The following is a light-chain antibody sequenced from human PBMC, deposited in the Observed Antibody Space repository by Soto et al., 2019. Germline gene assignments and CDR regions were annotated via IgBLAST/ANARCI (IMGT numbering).Light chain of an antibody. Sequence: QSVLTQPASVSGSPGQSITISCTGTGSYVGAYRYVSWYQQHPGQAPKLIIYDVSNRPSGVSDRFSGSKSGNTAFLTISGLQSEDEADYYCDSYTSSSSYAFGTGTKVTVL. V-gene: IGLV2-14*01. CDR2: DVS. J-gene: IGLJ1*01. CDR3: DSYTSSSSYA. CDR1: GSYVGAYRY.